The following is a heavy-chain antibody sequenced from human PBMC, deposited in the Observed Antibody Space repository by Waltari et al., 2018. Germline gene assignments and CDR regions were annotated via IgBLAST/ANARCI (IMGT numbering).Heavy chain of an antibody. D-gene: IGHD3-16*01. Sequence: VQLVESGGAFVQPGDSLRLSCKTSGFMFSWYSVNWVRQALGKGPEWLTYISDKSNTISYAFSLKCRFTISRDNAEKSLFLQMNSLRDEDTAVYYCARDHDWAFDHWGPGTLVTVSS. CDR2: ISDKSNTI. CDR3: ARDHDWAFDH. J-gene: IGHJ4*02. V-gene: IGHV3-48*02. CDR1: GFMFSWYS.